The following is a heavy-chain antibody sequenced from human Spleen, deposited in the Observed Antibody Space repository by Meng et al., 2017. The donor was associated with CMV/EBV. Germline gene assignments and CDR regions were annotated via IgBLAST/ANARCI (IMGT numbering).Heavy chain of an antibody. CDR3: ARVAIVVVPAAILGSYNWFDP. D-gene: IGHD2-2*02. CDR2: IYYSGST. CDR1: GYY. Sequence: GYYWSWIRKHPGKGLEWIGYIYYSGSTYYNPSLKSRVTISVDTSKNQFSLKLSSVTAADTAVYYCARVAIVVVPAAILGSYNWFDPWGQGTLVTVSS. J-gene: IGHJ5*02. V-gene: IGHV4-31*02.